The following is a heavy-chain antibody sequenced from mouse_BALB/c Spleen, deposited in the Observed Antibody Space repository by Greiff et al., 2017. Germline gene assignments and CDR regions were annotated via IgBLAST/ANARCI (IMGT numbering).Heavy chain of an antibody. Sequence: VQGVESGPGLVAPSQSLSITCTVSGFSLTSYGVHWVRQPPGKGLEWLGVIWAGGSTNYNSALMSRLSISKDNSKSQVFLKMNSLQTDDTAMYYCARVGITTAYAMDYWGQGTSVTVSS. CDR3: ARVGITTAYAMDY. J-gene: IGHJ4*01. V-gene: IGHV2-9*02. CDR1: GFSLTSYG. D-gene: IGHD2-4*01. CDR2: IWAGGST.